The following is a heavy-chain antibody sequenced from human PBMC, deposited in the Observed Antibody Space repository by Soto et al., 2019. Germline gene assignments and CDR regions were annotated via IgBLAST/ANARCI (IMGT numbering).Heavy chain of an antibody. J-gene: IGHJ4*02. D-gene: IGHD1-26*01. CDR1: GFTFSSDG. CDR2: ISNDGSNK. CDR3: AKGRSPGGSYTKRCDY. V-gene: IGHV3-30*18. Sequence: QVQLVEFGGGVVQPGRSLRLSCAASGFTFSSDGMHWVRQAPGKGLEWVAVISNDGSNKYYADSVKGRFTISRDNSKNTLYLQMNSLRPEDTAVYYCAKGRSPGGSYTKRCDYWGQGSLVTVSS.